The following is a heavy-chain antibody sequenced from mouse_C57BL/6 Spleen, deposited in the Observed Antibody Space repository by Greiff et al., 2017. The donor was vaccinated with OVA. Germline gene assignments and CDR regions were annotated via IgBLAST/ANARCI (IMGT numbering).Heavy chain of an antibody. CDR3: APNWDVGFAY. V-gene: IGHV1-50*01. D-gene: IGHD4-1*02. CDR1: GYTFTSYW. CDR2: IDPSDSYT. Sequence: QVQLKQPGAELVKPGASVKLSCKASGYTFTSYWMQWVKQRPGQGLEWIGEIDPSDSYTNYNQKFKGKATLTVDTSSSTAYMQRSRLTSEDSAVYYCAPNWDVGFAYWGKGTLVTVSA. J-gene: IGHJ3*01.